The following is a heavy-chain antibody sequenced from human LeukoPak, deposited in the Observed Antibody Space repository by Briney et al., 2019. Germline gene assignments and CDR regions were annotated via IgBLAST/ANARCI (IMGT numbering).Heavy chain of an antibody. CDR2: IDHSGST. V-gene: IGHV4-34*01. J-gene: IGHJ4*02. CDR1: GGSFSGYY. CDR3: VRGAFYYDSSAFAVSDQ. Sequence: SETLSLTCAVYGGSFSGYYWSWIRQPPGKGLEWIGEIDHSGSTNYNPSLKSRVTISVDTSKNQFSLKLSSVTAADTAVYYCVRGAFYYDSSAFAVSDQWGQGTLVIVSS. D-gene: IGHD3-22*01.